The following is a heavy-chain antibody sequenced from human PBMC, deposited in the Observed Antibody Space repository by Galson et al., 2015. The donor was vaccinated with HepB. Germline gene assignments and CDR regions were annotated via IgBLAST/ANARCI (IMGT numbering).Heavy chain of an antibody. V-gene: IGHV7-4-1*02. CDR3: ARDGYSGYDYADY. CDR2: INTNTGNP. CDR1: GYTFTSYA. D-gene: IGHD5-12*01. J-gene: IGHJ4*02. Sequence: SVKVSCKASGYTFTSYAMNWVRQAPGQGLEWMGWINTNTGNPTYAQGFTGRFVFSLDTSVSTAYLQISSLKAEDTAVYYCARDGYSGYDYADYWGRGTLVTVSS.